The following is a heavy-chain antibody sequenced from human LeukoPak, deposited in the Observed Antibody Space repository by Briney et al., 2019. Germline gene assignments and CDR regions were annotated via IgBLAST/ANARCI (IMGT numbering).Heavy chain of an antibody. Sequence: PSETLSLTCTVSGDSISSYYWSWIRQPAAKGLEWIGRIYTSGSTNYNPSLKSRVTMSVDTSKNQFSLKLSSVTAADTAVYYCARDRPYGAYWYFDLWGRGTLVTVSS. J-gene: IGHJ2*01. D-gene: IGHD4-17*01. V-gene: IGHV4-4*07. CDR2: IYTSGST. CDR3: ARDRPYGAYWYFDL. CDR1: GDSISSYY.